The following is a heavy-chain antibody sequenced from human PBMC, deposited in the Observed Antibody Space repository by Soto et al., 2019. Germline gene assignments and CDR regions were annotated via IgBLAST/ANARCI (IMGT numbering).Heavy chain of an antibody. Sequence: VQLLESGGGLVQPGGSLRLSCAASGFTFSSYAMHWVRQAPGKGLEWVAVISYDGSNKYYADSVKGRFTISRDNPKNTLYLQMNSLRAEDTAVYYCARDGSNWRYYYYGMDVWGQGTTVTVSS. J-gene: IGHJ6*02. CDR2: ISYDGSNK. CDR1: GFTFSSYA. CDR3: ARDGSNWRYYYYGMDV. D-gene: IGHD1-20*01. V-gene: IGHV3-30-3*01.